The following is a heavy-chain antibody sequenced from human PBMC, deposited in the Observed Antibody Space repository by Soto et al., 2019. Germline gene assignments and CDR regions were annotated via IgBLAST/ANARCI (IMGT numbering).Heavy chain of an antibody. CDR3: ARVPPNFYYSGMDV. V-gene: IGHV3-7*01. J-gene: IGHJ6*02. CDR1: GFTFSSYW. D-gene: IGHD1-26*01. CDR2: IKQDGSEK. Sequence: GGSLRLSCAASGFTFSSYWMSWVRQAPGKGLEWVANIKQDGSEKYYVDSVKGRFTISRDNAKNSLYLQMNSLRAEDTAVYFCARVPPNFYYSGMDVWGQGTTVTVSS.